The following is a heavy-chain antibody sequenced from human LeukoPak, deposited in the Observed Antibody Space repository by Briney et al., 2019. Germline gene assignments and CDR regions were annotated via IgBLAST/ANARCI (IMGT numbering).Heavy chain of an antibody. CDR1: GFSFSNYG. Sequence: PGGSLRLSCAASGFSFSNYGMHWVRQAPGKGPVWVSRIKTDGSITNYADSVKGRFTISRDNAKTSLYLQMNSLRAEDTAVYYCARDLSGVAGYTYGRGIDYWGQGTLVTVSS. D-gene: IGHD5-18*01. J-gene: IGHJ4*02. CDR2: IKTDGSIT. V-gene: IGHV3-74*01. CDR3: ARDLSGVAGYTYGRGIDY.